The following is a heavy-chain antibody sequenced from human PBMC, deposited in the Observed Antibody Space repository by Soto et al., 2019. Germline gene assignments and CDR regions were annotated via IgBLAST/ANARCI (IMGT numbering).Heavy chain of an antibody. CDR1: GFTFSSYA. J-gene: IGHJ6*02. Sequence: EVQLLESGGGLVQPGESLRLSCAASGFTFSSYAMSWVRQAPGKGLEWVSTISGSGGSTYYADSVKGRFPISRDNSKYTLYLQMDSLRADDTAVYYCPAGIYSYGMDVWCQGTTVTVSS. CDR3: PAGIYSYGMDV. D-gene: IGHD6-13*01. CDR2: ISGSGGST. V-gene: IGHV3-23*01.